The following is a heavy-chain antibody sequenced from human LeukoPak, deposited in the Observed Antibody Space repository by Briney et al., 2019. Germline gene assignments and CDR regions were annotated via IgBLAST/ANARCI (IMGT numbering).Heavy chain of an antibody. CDR1: GFTFSSYA. Sequence: GRSLRLSCAASGFTFSSYAMHWVRQAPGKGLEWVAVISYDGSNKYYADSVKGRFTISRDNSKNTLYLQMNSLRAEDTAVYYCARTARAAYNWFDPWGQGTLVTVSS. V-gene: IGHV3-30-3*01. CDR3: ARTARAAYNWFDP. J-gene: IGHJ5*02. CDR2: ISYDGSNK. D-gene: IGHD2-21*02.